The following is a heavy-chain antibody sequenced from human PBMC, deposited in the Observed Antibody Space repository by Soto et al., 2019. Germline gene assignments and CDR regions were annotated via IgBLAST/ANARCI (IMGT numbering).Heavy chain of an antibody. V-gene: IGHV3-33*06. J-gene: IGHJ4*01. CDR2: IWHDGSQK. Sequence: QVQLVESGGGVVQPGRSLRLSCVASGFTFSSYGMHWVRKAPGKGLEWVAVIWHDGSQKYYADSVKGRVTISRDNSKNTVYLQMSSLGVEDTAMYYCVKAAVGFDYWGHGTLVTVSS. CDR1: GFTFSSYG. CDR3: VKAAVGFDY. D-gene: IGHD1-26*01.